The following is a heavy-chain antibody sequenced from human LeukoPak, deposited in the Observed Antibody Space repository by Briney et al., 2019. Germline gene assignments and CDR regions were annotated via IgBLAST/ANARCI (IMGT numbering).Heavy chain of an antibody. CDR3: ARDPPHYYYGMDV. CDR1: GDSVSSHSAA. V-gene: IGHV6-1*01. CDR2: TYYRSRWYN. J-gene: IGHJ6*02. Sequence: SQTLSLTCAISGDSVSSHSAAWNWIRQSPSRRLEWLGRTYYRSRWYNDYAVSVKSRITINPDTSKNQFSLQLSSVIPEDTAVYYCARDPPHYYYGMDVWGQGTTVTVSS.